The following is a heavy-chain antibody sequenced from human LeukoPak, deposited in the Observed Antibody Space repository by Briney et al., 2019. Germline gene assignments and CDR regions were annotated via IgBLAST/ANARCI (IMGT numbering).Heavy chain of an antibody. CDR2: ISSSSSTI. J-gene: IGHJ6*02. CDR3: ARGLHWARLTTVTTGQYNPDFYGMDV. V-gene: IGHV3-48*04. CDR1: GFTFSNSW. D-gene: IGHD4-17*01. Sequence: GGSLRLSCAGSGFTFSNSWMGWVRQAPGKGLEWVSYISSSSSTIYYADSVKGRFTISRDNAKNSLYLQMNSLRAEDTAVYYCARGLHWARLTTVTTGQYNPDFYGMDVWGQGTTVTVSS.